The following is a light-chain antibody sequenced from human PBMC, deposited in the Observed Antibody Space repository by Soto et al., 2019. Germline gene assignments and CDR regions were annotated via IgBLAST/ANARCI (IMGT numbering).Light chain of an antibody. CDR2: GAS. Sequence: EIRMTQSPAPLSVSPGVRASLSCRASQSVSSNLTWYQQKPGQAPRLLIYGASTMATGIPARFSGSGSGTEFTLTISSLQSEDFAVYYCQQYNNWPQTFGQGTKVDIK. V-gene: IGKV3-15*01. J-gene: IGKJ1*01. CDR1: QSVSSN. CDR3: QQYNNWPQT.